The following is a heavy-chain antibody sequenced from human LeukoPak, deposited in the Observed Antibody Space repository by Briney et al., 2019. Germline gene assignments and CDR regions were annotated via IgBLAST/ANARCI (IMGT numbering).Heavy chain of an antibody. CDR1: VFTFSTEA. CDR3: AKHVIPAATWIWFDP. Sequence: GSLRLSCAASVFTFSTEAMSGVPQAPGKGLWWISSISTTVIRTNYADSVKGRFTISRANSKNTLHLQIKSLRAEATAINYFAKHVIPAATWIWFDPSGQGTLVTVSS. J-gene: IGHJ5*02. V-gene: IGHV3-23*01. CDR2: ISTTVIRT. D-gene: IGHD2-2*01.